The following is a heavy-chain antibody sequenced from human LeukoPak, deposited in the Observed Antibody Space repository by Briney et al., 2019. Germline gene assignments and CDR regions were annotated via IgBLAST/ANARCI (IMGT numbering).Heavy chain of an antibody. Sequence: ASVKVSCTASGYTFTSYYMHWVRQAPGQGLEWMGIINPSGGSTSYAQKFQGRVTMTRDTSTSTAYMELRSLRSDDTAVYYCARDKGRFLEWLLLGDSPIDPWGQGTLVTVSS. D-gene: IGHD3-3*01. J-gene: IGHJ5*02. CDR2: INPSGGST. CDR1: GYTFTSYY. CDR3: ARDKGRFLEWLLLGDSPIDP. V-gene: IGHV1-46*01.